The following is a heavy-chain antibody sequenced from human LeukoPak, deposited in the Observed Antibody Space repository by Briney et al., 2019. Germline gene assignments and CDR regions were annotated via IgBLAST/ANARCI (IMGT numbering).Heavy chain of an antibody. V-gene: IGHV4-34*01. CDR3: ASLPHYYDSSGYSDY. J-gene: IGHJ4*02. Sequence: SETLSLTCAVYGGSFSGHYWSWIRKPPGKGLEWIGEINHSGSTNYNPSLKSRVTISVDTSKNQFSLKLSSVTAADTAVYYCASLPHYYDSSGYSDYWGQGTLVTVSS. D-gene: IGHD3-22*01. CDR1: GGSFSGHY. CDR2: INHSGST.